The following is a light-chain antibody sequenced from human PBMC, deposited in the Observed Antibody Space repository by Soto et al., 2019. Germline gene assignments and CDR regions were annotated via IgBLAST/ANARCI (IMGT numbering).Light chain of an antibody. J-gene: IGKJ2*01. CDR2: WAS. CDR1: QSVLYSSNNKNY. Sequence: DIVMTQSPDSLAVSLGERATINCKSSQSVLYSSNNKNYLAWYQQKPAQPPKLLIYWASTRESGVPDRFSGSGSGTDFTLTISSLQAEDVAVYYCQQYYSTPGTFGQGTKLEIK. CDR3: QQYYSTPGT. V-gene: IGKV4-1*01.